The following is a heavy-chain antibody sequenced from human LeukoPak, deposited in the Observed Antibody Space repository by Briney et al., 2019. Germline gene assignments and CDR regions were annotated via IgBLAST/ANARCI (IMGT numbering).Heavy chain of an antibody. CDR1: GYTFTSYD. V-gene: IGHV1-8*03. CDR3: ARGQNVYYYDGSGYYR. Sequence: ASVKVSCKASGYTFTSYDINWVRQATGQGLEWMGWMNPNSGNTGYAQKFQGRVTITRNTSISTAYMELSSLRSEDTAVYYCARGQNVYYYDGSGYYRWGQGTLVTVSS. J-gene: IGHJ4*02. CDR2: MNPNSGNT. D-gene: IGHD3-22*01.